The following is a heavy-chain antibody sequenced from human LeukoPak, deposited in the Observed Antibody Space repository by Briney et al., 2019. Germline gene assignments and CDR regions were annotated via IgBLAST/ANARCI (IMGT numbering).Heavy chain of an antibody. V-gene: IGHV3-74*01. CDR2: TNNDGRST. J-gene: IGHJ3*02. CDR3: ARDREMATGDAFDI. CDR1: GFTFSSYW. Sequence: PGGSLRLSCVASGFTFSSYWIHWVRQAPGKGLVWVSRTNNDGRSTTYADSVKGRFIISRDNSKNTLYLQMNSLRAEDTAVYYCARDREMATGDAFDIWGQGTMVTVSS. D-gene: IGHD5-24*01.